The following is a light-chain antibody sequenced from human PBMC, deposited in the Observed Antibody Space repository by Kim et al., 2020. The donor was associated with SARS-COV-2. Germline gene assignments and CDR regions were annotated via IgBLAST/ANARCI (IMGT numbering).Light chain of an antibody. CDR2: AAS. V-gene: IGKV1-12*01. CDR1: QDISSW. CDR3: QQADDFPRT. J-gene: IGKJ1*01. Sequence: AYMGARVTITFRASQDISSWLAWYQQKPGKAPKLLIYAASSLQSGVPSRFSGSGSGTDFTLTINSLQPADFATYYCQQADDFPRTFGQGTKVDIK.